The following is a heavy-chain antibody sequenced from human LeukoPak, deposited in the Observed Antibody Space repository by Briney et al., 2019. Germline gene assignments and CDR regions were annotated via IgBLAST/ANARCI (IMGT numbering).Heavy chain of an antibody. D-gene: IGHD5-18*01. V-gene: IGHV3-21*01. CDR2: ISSSSSYI. CDR1: GFTFSSYS. J-gene: IGHJ4*02. Sequence: PGGSLRLSCAASGFTFSSYSMNWVRQAPGKWLEWVSSISSSSSYIYYADSVKGRFTISRDNAKNSLYLQMNSLRAEDTAVYYCASPRRGYSXGLGGXXGQGTLVTXSX. CDR3: ASPRRGYSXGLGGX.